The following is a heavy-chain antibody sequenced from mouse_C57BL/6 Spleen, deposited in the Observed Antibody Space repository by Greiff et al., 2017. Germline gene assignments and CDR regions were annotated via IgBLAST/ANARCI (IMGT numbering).Heavy chain of an antibody. CDR2: IDPEGGET. V-gene: IGHV14-2*01. D-gene: IGHD2-1*01. CDR3: APALNYGNYDAMDY. Sequence: VQLQQSGAELVKPGASVKLSCTASGFNIKDYYMHWVKQRTEQGLEWIGRIDPEGGETKYAPKFKGKATLTADTSSNTAYLQLSELTSEDTDVYYGAPALNYGNYDAMDYWGQGTSVTVSS. J-gene: IGHJ4*01. CDR1: GFNIKDYY.